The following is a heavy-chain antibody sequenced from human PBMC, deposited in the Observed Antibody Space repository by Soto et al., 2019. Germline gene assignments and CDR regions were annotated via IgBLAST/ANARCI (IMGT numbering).Heavy chain of an antibody. CDR2: VSPLFDTA. J-gene: IGHJ4*02. D-gene: IGHD3-10*01. V-gene: IGHV1-69*06. CDR3: AKTLAGTYYY. CDR1: GYTFNMYG. Sequence: SVKVSCKTSGYTFNMYGISWARQAPGQGLEWMGYVSPLFDTADYAQKFQGRLTITADKSNVTAYMELTGLTSDDTAVYYCAKTLAGTYYYWGQGTQVTVSS.